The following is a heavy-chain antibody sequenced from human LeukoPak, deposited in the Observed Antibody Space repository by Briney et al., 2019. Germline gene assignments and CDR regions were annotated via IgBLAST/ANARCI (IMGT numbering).Heavy chain of an antibody. V-gene: IGHV3-7*01. J-gene: IGHJ4*02. CDR3: AKIAVARTWDHFAY. Sequence: GGSLRLSCAASGFTFSSYWMSWVRQAPGKGLEWVANIKQDGSQKYYVDSVKGRFTISRDNAKNSLYLQMTSLRAEDTAVYYCAKIAVARTWDHFAYWGQGTLVTVSS. D-gene: IGHD6-19*01. CDR1: GFTFSSYW. CDR2: IKQDGSQK.